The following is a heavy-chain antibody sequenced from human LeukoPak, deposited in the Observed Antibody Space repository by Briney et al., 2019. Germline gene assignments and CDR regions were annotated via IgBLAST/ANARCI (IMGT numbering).Heavy chain of an antibody. CDR2: ISTSGSPI. D-gene: IGHD3-22*01. V-gene: IGHV3-48*03. J-gene: IGHJ4*02. Sequence: GGSLRLSCAASGFTFSSYEMNWVRQAPGKGLEWVSYISTSGSPIYYGNSVKGRFTISRDNAKNSLYLQMNSLRAEDTALYYCARRGFYDTSGYLFDHWGQGTLVTV. CDR3: ARRGFYDTSGYLFDH. CDR1: GFTFSSYE.